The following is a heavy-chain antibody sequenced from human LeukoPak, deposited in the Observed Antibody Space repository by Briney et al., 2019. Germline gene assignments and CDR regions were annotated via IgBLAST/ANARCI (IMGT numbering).Heavy chain of an antibody. CDR3: ARDRGNGRNHPAD. Sequence: SQTLSLTCAISGDSVDSNTAAWNWIRQSPSRGLEWLGRTYYRSKWYRDYPVSVKSRVSINPDTSKNQFSLQLTSVTPEDTAVYYCARDRGNGRNHPADWGQGTRVTVSS. V-gene: IGHV6-1*01. CDR2: TYYRSKWYR. D-gene: IGHD1-14*01. J-gene: IGHJ4*02. CDR1: GDSVDSNTAA.